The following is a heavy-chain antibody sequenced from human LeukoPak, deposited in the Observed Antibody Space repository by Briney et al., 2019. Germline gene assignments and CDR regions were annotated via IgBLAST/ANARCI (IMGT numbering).Heavy chain of an antibody. J-gene: IGHJ6*02. V-gene: IGHV3-66*01. D-gene: IGHD3-10*01. CDR2: IYSGGST. Sequence: GGSLRLSCAASGFTVSSNYMSWVRQAPGKGLEWVSVIYSGGSTYYADSVKGRFTISRDNSKNTLYLQMNSLRAEDTAVYYCARDNKYYGSGSYNYYYYGMDVWGQGTTVTVSS. CDR3: ARDNKYYGSGSYNYYYYGMDV. CDR1: GFTVSSNY.